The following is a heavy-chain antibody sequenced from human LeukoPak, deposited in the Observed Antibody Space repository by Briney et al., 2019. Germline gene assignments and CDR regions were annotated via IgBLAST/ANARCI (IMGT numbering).Heavy chain of an antibody. D-gene: IGHD2-15*01. CDR2: IYYSGST. CDR1: GGSISSSSYY. J-gene: IGHJ1*01. V-gene: IGHV4-39*01. CDR3: ARHGYCSGGSCYSGWAEYFQH. Sequence: SETLSLTCTVSGGSISSSSYYWGWVRQPPGKGLEWIGSIYYSGSTYYNPSLKSRVTISVDTSKNQFSLKLSPVTAADTAVYYCARHGYCSGGSCYSGWAEYFQHWGQGTLVTVSS.